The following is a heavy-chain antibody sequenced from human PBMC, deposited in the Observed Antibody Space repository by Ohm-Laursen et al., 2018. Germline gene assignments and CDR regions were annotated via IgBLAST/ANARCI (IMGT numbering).Heavy chain of an antibody. CDR2: IYYSGST. Sequence: TLSLTCSVSGGSISSSSYCWGWIRQPPGKGLEWIGNIYYSGSTYYNPSLRGRVSISIHTSQNQFSLKLSSVTATDTAVYYCARAFWNGYNDAFDVWGQGTMVTVSS. D-gene: IGHD3-3*01. J-gene: IGHJ3*01. CDR3: ARAFWNGYNDAFDV. CDR1: GGSISSSSYC. V-gene: IGHV4-39*01.